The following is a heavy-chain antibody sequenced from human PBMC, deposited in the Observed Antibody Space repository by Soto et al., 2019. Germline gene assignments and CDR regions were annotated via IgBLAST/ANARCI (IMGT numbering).Heavy chain of an antibody. J-gene: IGHJ4*02. V-gene: IGHV4-61*01. CDR1: GGSVPSGSYY. Sequence: SETLSLTCTVSGGSVPSGSYYWSWIRQPPGKGLEWIGYIYFSGSTNYNPSLKSRVSISVDTSKNQISLKLSSVTAADTGVYNCARDQGIAVAVFDYWGQGTLVTVSS. D-gene: IGHD6-19*01. CDR2: IYFSGST. CDR3: ARDQGIAVAVFDY.